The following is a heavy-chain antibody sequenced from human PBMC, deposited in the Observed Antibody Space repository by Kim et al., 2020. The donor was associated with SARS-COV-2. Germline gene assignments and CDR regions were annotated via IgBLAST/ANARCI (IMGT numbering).Heavy chain of an antibody. CDR3: ARKITMIVT. CDR2: GST. D-gene: IGHD3-22*01. J-gene: IGHJ5*02. Sequence: GSTYYNPSLKSRVTISVDTSKNQFSLKLSSVTAADTAVYYCARKITMIVTWGQGTLVTVSS. V-gene: IGHV4-31*02.